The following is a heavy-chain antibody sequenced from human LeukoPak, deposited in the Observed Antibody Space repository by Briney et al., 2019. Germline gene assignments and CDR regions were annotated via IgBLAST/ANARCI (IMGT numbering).Heavy chain of an antibody. J-gene: IGHJ4*02. CDR1: GYTFTGYY. D-gene: IGHD3-22*01. V-gene: IGHV1-2*02. CDR2: INPNSGGT. Sequence: ASVKVSCKASGYTFTGYYMHWVRQAPGQGLEWMGWINPNSGGTNYAQKFQGRVTMTRDTSISTAYMELSRLRSDDTAVYYCGLTPEISSGYHDWGQGTLVTVSS. CDR3: GLTPEISSGYHD.